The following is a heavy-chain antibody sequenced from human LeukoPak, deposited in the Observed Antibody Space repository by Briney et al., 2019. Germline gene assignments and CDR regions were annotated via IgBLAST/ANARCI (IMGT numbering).Heavy chain of an antibody. D-gene: IGHD1-26*01. J-gene: IGHJ3*02. V-gene: IGHV3-64*01. Sequence: GGSLRLSCTASGFSLSSYAMHWVRQAPGKGLEYISAISSNGRSAYYANTVKGRFTISRDISKNMVYLQMGSLRPEDMAVYYCARDPPGGSYTGAFDIWGQGTMVTVSS. CDR1: GFSLSSYA. CDR3: ARDPPGGSYTGAFDI. CDR2: ISSNGRSA.